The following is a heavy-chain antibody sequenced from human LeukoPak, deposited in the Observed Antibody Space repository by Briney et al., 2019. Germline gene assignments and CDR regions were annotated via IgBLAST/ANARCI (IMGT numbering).Heavy chain of an antibody. CDR3: ARDLYYYDSSGYYLWGFDI. CDR2: IYTSGST. J-gene: IGHJ3*02. CDR1: GGSISSGSYY. Sequence: SETLSLTCTVSGGSISSGSYYWSWIRQPAGNGLEWIGRIYTSGSTNYNPSLKSRVTISVDTSKNQFSLKLSSVTAADTAVYYCARDLYYYDSSGYYLWGFDIWGQGTMVTVSS. D-gene: IGHD3-22*01. V-gene: IGHV4-61*02.